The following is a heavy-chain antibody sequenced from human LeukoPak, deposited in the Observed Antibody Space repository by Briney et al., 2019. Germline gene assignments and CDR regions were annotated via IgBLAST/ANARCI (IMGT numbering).Heavy chain of an antibody. V-gene: IGHV4-34*01. CDR1: GGSFSGYY. CDR3: ARARVITTVRGVIRYFDY. J-gene: IGHJ4*02. Sequence: SETLSLTCAVYGGSFSGYYCSWIRHPPGKGLEWMGEINHIGSTNYNPSLKSRVTISVDTSKNKFSMKLGSVTAADTAVYYCARARVITTVRGVIRYFDYWGQGTLVTVSS. CDR2: INHIGST. D-gene: IGHD3-10*01.